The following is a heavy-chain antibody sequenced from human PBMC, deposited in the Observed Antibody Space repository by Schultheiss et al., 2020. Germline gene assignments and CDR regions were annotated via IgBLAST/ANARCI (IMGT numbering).Heavy chain of an antibody. CDR2: ISRSSSYI. V-gene: IGHV3-21*01. CDR1: GFTFSSYA. CDR3: ASGRDGYNHDAFDI. J-gene: IGHJ3*02. D-gene: IGHD5-24*01. Sequence: GGSLTLSCAASGFTFSSYAMSWVRQAPGKGLEWVSSISRSSSYIYYADSVKGRFTISRDNSKNSLYLQMNSLRDEDTAVYYCASGRDGYNHDAFDIWGQGTMVTVSS.